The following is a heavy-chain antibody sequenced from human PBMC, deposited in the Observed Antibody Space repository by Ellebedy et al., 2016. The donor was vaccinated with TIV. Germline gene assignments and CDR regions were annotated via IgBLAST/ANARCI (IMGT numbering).Heavy chain of an antibody. J-gene: IGHJ4*02. CDR3: TRDLTNIVSGDY. V-gene: IGHV1-2*02. CDR1: GYIFTDYY. D-gene: IGHD5/OR15-5a*01. CDR2: IHPNSGGT. Sequence: AASVKVSCKVSGYIFTDYYIHWVRQAPGQGLEWMAWIHPNSGGTNYAQKFQGRVTVTRDTSTSTAFLELSRLRSDDTAVYYCTRDLTNIVSGDYWGQGTLVTVSS.